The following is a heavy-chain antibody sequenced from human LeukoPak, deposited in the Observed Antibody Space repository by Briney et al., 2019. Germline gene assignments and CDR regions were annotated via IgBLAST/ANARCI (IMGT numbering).Heavy chain of an antibody. D-gene: IGHD2-15*01. CDR2: ISGSGGST. Sequence: GGSLRLSCAASGFTFSSYAMSWVRQAPGKGLEWVSAISGSGGSTYYADSVKGRFTISRDNSKNTLYLQMNSLRAEGTAVYYCAKDGGDCSGGSCYAEVDYWGQGTLVTVSS. J-gene: IGHJ4*02. CDR3: AKDGGDCSGGSCYAEVDY. V-gene: IGHV3-23*01. CDR1: GFTFSSYA.